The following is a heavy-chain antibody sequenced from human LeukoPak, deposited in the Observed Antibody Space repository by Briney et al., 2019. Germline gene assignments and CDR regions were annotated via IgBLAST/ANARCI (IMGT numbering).Heavy chain of an antibody. V-gene: IGHV3-21*01. CDR2: ISSSSNYI. Sequence: SGGSLRLSCAASGFTFSSYSMNWVRQTPGKGLEWVSSISSSSNYIYYADSVKGRFTISRDNAKNSLYLQMNSPRAEDTAVYYCATPAAGPGAEYSLYWGQGTLVIVSS. J-gene: IGHJ1*01. D-gene: IGHD6-13*01. CDR3: ATPAAGPGAEYSLY. CDR1: GFTFSSYS.